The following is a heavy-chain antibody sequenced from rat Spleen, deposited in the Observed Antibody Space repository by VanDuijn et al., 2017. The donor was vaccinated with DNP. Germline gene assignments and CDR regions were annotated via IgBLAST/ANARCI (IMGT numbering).Heavy chain of an antibody. J-gene: IGHJ3*01. CDR1: GFTFSDYN. CDR2: ISYDGSST. Sequence: EVQLVESGGGLVQPGRSLKLSCAASGFTFSDYNMAWVRQAPKKGLEWVATISYDGSSTYYRASVKGRFTISRDNAKSTLYLQMDSLRSEDTATYYCARHGAYWGQGTLVTVSS. V-gene: IGHV5-7*01. CDR3: ARHGAY.